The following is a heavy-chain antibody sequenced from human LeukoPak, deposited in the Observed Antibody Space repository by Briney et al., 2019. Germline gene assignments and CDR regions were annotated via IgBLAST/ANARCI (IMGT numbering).Heavy chain of an antibody. V-gene: IGHV3-23*01. CDR3: AKVPTATNSIFDY. Sequence: PGGSLRLSCAASGLTFSSYAMSWVRQAPGKGLEWVSGISGNGGSTYYADSVKGRFTISRDNSKNTLYLQMNSLRAEDTAVYYCAKVPTATNSIFDYWGQGTLVTVSS. J-gene: IGHJ4*02. D-gene: IGHD5-18*01. CDR1: GLTFSSYA. CDR2: ISGNGGST.